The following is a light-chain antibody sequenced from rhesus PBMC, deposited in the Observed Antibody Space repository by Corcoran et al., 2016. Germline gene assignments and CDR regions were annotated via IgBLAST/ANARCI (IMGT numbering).Light chain of an antibody. Sequence: QVILTQSPATLSLSPGERATLSCRASQSVSSYLAWYQQKPGQAPRLLIYGASSRATGFPDRFRGSGSGTDFPLTISSLEPEDVGVYHCYQHSSGFSFGQGTKVEIK. CDR1: QSVSSY. V-gene: IGKV3-10*01. CDR3: YQHSSGFS. J-gene: IGKJ2*01. CDR2: GAS.